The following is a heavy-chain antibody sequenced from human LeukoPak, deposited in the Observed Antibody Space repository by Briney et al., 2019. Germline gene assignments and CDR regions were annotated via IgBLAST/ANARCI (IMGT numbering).Heavy chain of an antibody. V-gene: IGHV6-1*01. CDR3: ARVRGVATTKRTSFDT. CDR1: GDSVSSDNAA. Sequence: SQTLSLTCAISGDSVSSDNAAWNWIRQSPSRGLEWLGRTYYRSKWYNDYARSVKSRITINADTSKNRFSLQLNSVTPEDTAVYYCARVRGVATTKRTSFDTWGQGTRVTVSS. D-gene: IGHD6-13*01. CDR2: TYYRSKWYN. J-gene: IGHJ5*02.